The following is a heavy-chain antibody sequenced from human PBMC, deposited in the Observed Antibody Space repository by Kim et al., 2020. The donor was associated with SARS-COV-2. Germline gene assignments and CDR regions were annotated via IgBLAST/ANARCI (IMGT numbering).Heavy chain of an antibody. CDR2: IYYSGST. D-gene: IGHD6-19*01. Sequence: SETLSLTCTVSGGSISSYYWSWIRQPPGKGLEWIGYIYYSGSTNYNPSLKSRVTISVDTSKNQFSLRLSSVTAADTAVYYCAREVSPRQFTQQWLVSGGGYYDYWGQGTLVTVSS. CDR1: GGSISSYY. V-gene: IGHV4-59*01. J-gene: IGHJ4*02. CDR3: AREVSPRQFTQQWLVSGGGYYDY.